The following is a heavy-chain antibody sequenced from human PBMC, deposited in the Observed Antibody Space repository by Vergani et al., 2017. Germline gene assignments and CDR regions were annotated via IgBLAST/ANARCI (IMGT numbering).Heavy chain of an antibody. CDR2: IRNKANSYTT. D-gene: IGHD2-21*01. J-gene: IGHJ4*02. Sequence: VHLVESGGGLVKSGGSLRLYCVASGFTFTDAWMSWVRQPAGQGLEWIGHIRNKANSYTTEYAPSVKGRFIISRDDSRNTLYLDVISLETEDTAVYYCSTIVATPSPPDGRDYFDHWGQGTLVTVSS. CDR3: STIVATPSPPDGRDYFDH. CDR1: GFTFTDAW. V-gene: IGHV3-15*05.